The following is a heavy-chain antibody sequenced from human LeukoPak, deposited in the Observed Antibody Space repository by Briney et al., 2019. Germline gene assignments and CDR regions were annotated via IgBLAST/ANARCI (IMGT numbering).Heavy chain of an antibody. J-gene: IGHJ4*02. CDR1: GFTFSSYA. V-gene: IGHV3-30-3*01. CDR3: AREHGDYGGGIDY. Sequence: PGGSLRLSCAASGFTFSSYAMHWVRQATGKGLEWVAVISYDGSNKYYADSVKGRFTISRDNSKNTLYLQMNSLRAEDTAVYYCAREHGDYGGGIDYWGQGTLVTVSS. CDR2: ISYDGSNK. D-gene: IGHD4-17*01.